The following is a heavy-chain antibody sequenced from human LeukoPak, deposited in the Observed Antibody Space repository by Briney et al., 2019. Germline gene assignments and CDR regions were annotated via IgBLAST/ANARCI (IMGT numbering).Heavy chain of an antibody. J-gene: IGHJ3*02. CDR1: GGSFSGYY. D-gene: IGHD2-15*01. CDR2: MNHSGSA. Sequence: SETLSLTCAVYGGSFSGYYWTWIRQPPGKGLEWIGEMNHSGSANYNPSLKSRVTISVDKSQNQFSLKLSSVTAADTAVYYCARSLSPLRYCSGGSCYSGAFDIWGQGTMVTVSS. CDR3: ARSLSPLRYCSGGSCYSGAFDI. V-gene: IGHV4-34*01.